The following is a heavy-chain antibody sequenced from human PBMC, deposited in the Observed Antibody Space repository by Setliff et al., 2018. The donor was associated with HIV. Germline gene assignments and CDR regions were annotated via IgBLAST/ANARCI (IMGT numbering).Heavy chain of an antibody. J-gene: IGHJ4*02. CDR1: GYTFTSYA. CDR2: INTNTGNP. CDR3: ARELSPTGTD. V-gene: IGHV7-4-1*02. D-gene: IGHD1-7*01. Sequence: RASVKVSCKASGYTFTSYAIHWVRQAPGQGLEWMGWINTNTGNPMYAQGFTGRFVFSLDTSVSTAYLQISSLKAEDTAVYYCARELSPTGTDWGQGTLVTVSS.